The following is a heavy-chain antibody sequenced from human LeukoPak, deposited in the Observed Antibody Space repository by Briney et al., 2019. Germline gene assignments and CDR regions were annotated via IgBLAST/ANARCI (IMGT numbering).Heavy chain of an antibody. CDR2: IYYSGST. Sequence: SETLSLTCTVSGGSISSYYWSLIRQPPGKGLEWIGYIYYSGSTNYNPSLKSRVTISVDTSKNQFSLKLSSVTAADTAVYYCARTATVVTYFDYWGQGTLVTVSS. CDR3: ARTATVVTYFDY. J-gene: IGHJ4*02. D-gene: IGHD4-23*01. CDR1: GGSISSYY. V-gene: IGHV4-59*01.